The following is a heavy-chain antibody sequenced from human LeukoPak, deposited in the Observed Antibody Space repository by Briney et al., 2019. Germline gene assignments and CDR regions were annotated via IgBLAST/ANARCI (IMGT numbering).Heavy chain of an antibody. V-gene: IGHV4-59*01. CDR1: GGSISGYY. J-gene: IGHJ4*02. CDR3: VRVYSDSSGYYYFPFDY. Sequence: SETLSLTCTVSGGSISGYYWSWIRQPPGKGMEWIGYIYYSGGTNYNPSLRGRVSISVDTSKNQFSLKLSSVTAADTAVYYCVRVYSDSSGYYYFPFDYWGQGTLVTVSS. CDR2: IYYSGGT. D-gene: IGHD3-22*01.